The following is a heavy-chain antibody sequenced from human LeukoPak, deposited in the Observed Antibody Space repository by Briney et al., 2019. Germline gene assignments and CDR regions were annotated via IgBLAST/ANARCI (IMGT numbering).Heavy chain of an antibody. CDR2: ISDDSSFT. J-gene: IGHJ4*02. CDR3: AKGRCSGPGCDSFDY. CDR1: GLAFGKYA. D-gene: IGHD5-12*01. Sequence: GGSLGLSCAASGLAFGKYAMAWVRQAPGKGLECVSIISDDSSFTYYLDSVKGRSTIFRDNSKNTLYLHMNSLKAEDTAVYYCAKGRCSGPGCDSFDYWGQGTLVTVSS. V-gene: IGHV3-23*01.